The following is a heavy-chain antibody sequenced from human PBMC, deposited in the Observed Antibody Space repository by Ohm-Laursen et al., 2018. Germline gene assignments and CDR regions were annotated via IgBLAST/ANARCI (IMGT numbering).Heavy chain of an antibody. J-gene: IGHJ6*02. CDR1: GYTFTSYY. V-gene: IGHV1-8*02. D-gene: IGHD2-2*01. CDR2: MNPNTDNT. Sequence: ASVKVSCKASGYTFTSYYMHWVRQAPGQGLEWMGWMNPNTDNTGYAQKFQDRVTMTGNTSIGTAYMELSSLTSEDTAVYYCARRQRPSYYDYGMDVWGQGTTVTVSS. CDR3: ARRQRPSYYDYGMDV.